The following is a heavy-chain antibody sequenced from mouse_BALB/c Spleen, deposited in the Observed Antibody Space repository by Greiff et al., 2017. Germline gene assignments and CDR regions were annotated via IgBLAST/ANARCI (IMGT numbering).Heavy chain of an antibody. V-gene: IGHV5-17*02. CDR2: ISSGSSTI. CDR3: ARMNGYSRTEYLDV. J-gene: IGHJ1*01. Sequence: EVQLVESGGGLVQPGGSRKLSCAASGFTFSSFGMHWVRQAPEKGLEWVAYISSGSSTIYYADTVKGRFTISRDNPKNTLFLQMTSLRSEDTAMYYCARMNGYSRTEYLDVWGAGTTVTVSS. D-gene: IGHD2-3*01. CDR1: GFTFSSFG.